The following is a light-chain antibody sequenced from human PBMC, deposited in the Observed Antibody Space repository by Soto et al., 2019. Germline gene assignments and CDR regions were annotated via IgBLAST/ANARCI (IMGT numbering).Light chain of an antibody. CDR3: LQDYNMAWT. Sequence: AIPMTQSPSSLSASVGDRVTITCRASQGIRNDLGWYQQKPGKAPKLLIYAASSLQSGVPSRFSGSGSGTDFTLTISSLQPEDFATYYCLQDYNMAWTFGQGTKVEIK. V-gene: IGKV1-6*01. CDR2: AAS. CDR1: QGIRND. J-gene: IGKJ1*01.